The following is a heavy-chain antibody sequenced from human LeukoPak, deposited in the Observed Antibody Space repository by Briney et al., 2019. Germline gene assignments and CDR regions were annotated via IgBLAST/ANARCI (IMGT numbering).Heavy chain of an antibody. CDR2: IKPDGSEK. CDR3: ARAPAFGTVDY. D-gene: IGHD3-16*01. CDR1: GFTFSSHW. J-gene: IGHJ4*02. V-gene: IGHV3-7*01. Sequence: GGSLRLSCAASGFTFSSHWMSWVRQAPVKGLEWVANIKPDGSEKYPVDSVKGRFTVTRDNAKNSLYLQMNRLRDEDSAVYYCARAPAFGTVDYWGQGTLVTVSS.